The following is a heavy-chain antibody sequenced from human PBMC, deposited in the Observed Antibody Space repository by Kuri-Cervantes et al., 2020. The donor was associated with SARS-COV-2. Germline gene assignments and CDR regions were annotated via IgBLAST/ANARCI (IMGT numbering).Heavy chain of an antibody. CDR2: IYYSGNT. CDR1: GGSISSYY. CDR3: AKVANWGDRDAFDI. J-gene: IGHJ3*02. V-gene: IGHV4-59*01. D-gene: IGHD7-27*01. Sequence: SETLSLTCTVSGGSISSYYWSWIRQPPGKGLEWIGYIYYSGNTNYNPSLKSRVTVSVDTSNNQFSLRLSSVTAADTAVYYCAKVANWGDRDAFDIWGQGTRVTVSS.